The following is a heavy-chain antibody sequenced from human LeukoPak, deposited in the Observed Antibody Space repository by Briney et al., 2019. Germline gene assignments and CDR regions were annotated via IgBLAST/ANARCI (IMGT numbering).Heavy chain of an antibody. CDR3: VKDLVAASENVRGWYPMDY. CDR2: ISWNSARI. Sequence: GGSLRLSCAASGFTFAEYTMHWVRQAPGKGLEWVSLISWNSARIHYGDSVKGRFTISRDNSKNSLYLQMNSLRTEDTALYYCVKDLVAASENVRGWYPMDYWGQGTLVTASS. CDR1: GFTFAEYT. J-gene: IGHJ4*02. V-gene: IGHV3-43*01. D-gene: IGHD6-19*01.